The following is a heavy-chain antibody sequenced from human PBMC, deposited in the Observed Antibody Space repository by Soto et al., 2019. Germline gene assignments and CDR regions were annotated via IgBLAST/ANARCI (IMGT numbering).Heavy chain of an antibody. Sequence: QVQLVQSGAEVKKPGSSVKVSCKASGGTFSPYTINWVRQAPGQGLEWMGRIIPFHGVTNYAQKFQARVTITADKSTSTAYMELSGLRFEDTAMYYCTGDWEIIVSTWSFGGFWGRGTLVTVSS. D-gene: IGHD3-10*01. J-gene: IGHJ4*02. CDR2: IIPFHGVT. V-gene: IGHV1-69*08. CDR3: TGDWEIIVSTWSFGGF. CDR1: GGTFSPYT.